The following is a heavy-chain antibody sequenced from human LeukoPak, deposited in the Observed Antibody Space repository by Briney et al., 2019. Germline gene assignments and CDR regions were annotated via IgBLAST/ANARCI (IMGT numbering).Heavy chain of an antibody. CDR1: GFTFSSYA. Sequence: GGSLRLSCAASGFTFSSYAMSWVRQAPGKGLGWVSAISGSGGSTYYADSVKGRFTISRDNSKNTLYLQMNSLRAEDTAVYYCAKDGPGGDLGDYFDYLGQGTLVTVSS. D-gene: IGHD2-21*02. CDR3: AKDGPGGDLGDYFDY. CDR2: ISGSGGST. V-gene: IGHV3-23*01. J-gene: IGHJ4*02.